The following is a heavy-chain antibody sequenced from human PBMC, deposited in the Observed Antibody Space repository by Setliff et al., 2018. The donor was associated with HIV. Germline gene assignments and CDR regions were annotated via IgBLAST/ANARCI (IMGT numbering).Heavy chain of an antibody. CDR2: ILYGGTT. Sequence: SETLSLTCAVSGGSVDSRDYYWGWIRQPPGKGLERIGNILYGGTTYYTPSLKSRVSISVDTSRNQFSLRLNSVTAADTAVYYCARPTTGLGGGAAFDIWGQGTMVTVSS. D-gene: IGHD2-8*01. V-gene: IGHV4-39*01. CDR3: ARPTTGLGGGAAFDI. CDR1: GGSVDSRDYY. J-gene: IGHJ3*02.